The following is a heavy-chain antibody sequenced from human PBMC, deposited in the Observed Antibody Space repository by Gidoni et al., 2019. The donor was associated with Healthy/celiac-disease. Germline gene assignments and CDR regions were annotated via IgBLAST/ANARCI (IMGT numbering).Heavy chain of an antibody. J-gene: IGHJ5*02. V-gene: IGHV3-23*01. CDR3: AKDRIPGIAAAGTGLGDNWFDP. Sequence: EVQLLESGGGLVQPGGSLRLSCAASGFTFSSYAMRWVRQAPGKGLEWVSAISGSGGSTYYADSVKGRFTISRDNSKNTLYLQMNSLRAEDTAVYYCAKDRIPGIAAAGTGLGDNWFDPWGQGTLVTVSS. D-gene: IGHD6-13*01. CDR2: ISGSGGST. CDR1: GFTFSSYA.